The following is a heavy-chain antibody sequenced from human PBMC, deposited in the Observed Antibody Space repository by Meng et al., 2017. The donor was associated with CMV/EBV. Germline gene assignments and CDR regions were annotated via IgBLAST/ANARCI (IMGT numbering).Heavy chain of an antibody. CDR2: INPSGGST. CDR1: GYTFTSHY. D-gene: IGHD1-20*01. Sequence: ASVKVSCKASGYTFTSHYMHWVRQAPGQGLEWMGIINPSGGSTSYAQKFQGRVTMTRDTSTSTVYMELSSLRSEDTAVYYCARALEGLYNWNYDYYYGMDVWGQGTTVTVSS. V-gene: IGHV1-46*01. J-gene: IGHJ6*02. CDR3: ARALEGLYNWNYDYYYGMDV.